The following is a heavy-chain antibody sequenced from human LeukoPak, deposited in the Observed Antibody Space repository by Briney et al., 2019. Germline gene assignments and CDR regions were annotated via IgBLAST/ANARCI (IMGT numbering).Heavy chain of an antibody. Sequence: SETLSLTCSVSGYSISSGYYWGWIRQPPGKGLEWIGSIYHSGSTFHNPSLQSRVTISVDTSKNQFSLKLNSVTAADTAVYYCARQTSGYYYMDVWGKGTTVTVSS. CDR1: GYSISSGYY. CDR2: IYHSGST. CDR3: ARQTSGYYYMDV. D-gene: IGHD6-19*01. J-gene: IGHJ6*03. V-gene: IGHV4-38-2*02.